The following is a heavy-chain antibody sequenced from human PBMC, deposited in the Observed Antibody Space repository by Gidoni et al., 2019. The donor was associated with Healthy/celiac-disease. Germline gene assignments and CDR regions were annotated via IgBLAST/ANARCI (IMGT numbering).Heavy chain of an antibody. CDR3: ARDISSSLFPYYFDY. V-gene: IGHV3-21*01. D-gene: IGHD6-6*01. CDR1: GFPFSCYS. Sequence: EVPLVESGGGLVKPGGSLRLSCAASGFPFSCYSMNWVRQAPGKGLEWVSSISSSSSYIYYADSVKGRFTISRDNAKNSLYLQMNSLRAEDTAVYYCARDISSSLFPYYFDYWGQGTLVTVSS. J-gene: IGHJ4*02. CDR2: ISSSSSYI.